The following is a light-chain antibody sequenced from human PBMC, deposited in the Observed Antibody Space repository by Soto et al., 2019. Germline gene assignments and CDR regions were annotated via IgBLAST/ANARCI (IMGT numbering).Light chain of an antibody. CDR2: GAS. J-gene: IGKJ1*01. CDR1: QSLSSIY. V-gene: IGKV3-20*01. Sequence: EIVLTQSPGTLSLSPGERATFSCRASQSLSSIYLAWYQQKPGQAPRLLIYGASSRATGIPDRFSGSGSGTDFTLTISRLEPEDFAVYYCQQYVSSTKTFGQGTKVEIK. CDR3: QQYVSSTKT.